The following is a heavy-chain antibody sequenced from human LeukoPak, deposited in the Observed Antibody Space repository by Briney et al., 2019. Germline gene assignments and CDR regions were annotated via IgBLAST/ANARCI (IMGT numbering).Heavy chain of an antibody. V-gene: IGHV3-30*02. CDR2: IRYDGSNK. CDR3: EKGESGSPAH. D-gene: IGHD1-26*01. CDR1: GFTFSSYV. Sequence: GGSLRLSCAASGFTFSSYVMHWGRQAPGKGLECGAFIRYDGSNKYYAESVTGRVTLYRDNSTNTLYLQMNSLRAEDPAVYYCEKGESGSPAHWGQGTLVAVSS. J-gene: IGHJ4*02.